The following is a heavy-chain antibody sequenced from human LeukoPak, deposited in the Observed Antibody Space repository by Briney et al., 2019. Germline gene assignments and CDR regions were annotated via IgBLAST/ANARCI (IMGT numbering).Heavy chain of an antibody. CDR1: GFTISSYS. CDR2: ISSSSSYI. J-gene: IGHJ4*02. Sequence: GGSLRLSCAASGFTISSYSMNWVRQAPGKGLEWVSSISSSSSYIYYADSVKGRFTISRDNAKNSLYLQMNSLRAEDTAVYYCTRGGCSSTNCPTDYWGQGTLLTVSS. CDR3: TRGGCSSTNCPTDY. D-gene: IGHD2-2*01. V-gene: IGHV3-21*01.